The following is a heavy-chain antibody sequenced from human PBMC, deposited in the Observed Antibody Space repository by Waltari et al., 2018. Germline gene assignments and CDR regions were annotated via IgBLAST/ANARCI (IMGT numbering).Heavy chain of an antibody. CDR2: INHSGST. J-gene: IGHJ3*02. Sequence: QVQLQQWGAGLLKPSETLSLTCAVYGGSFSGYYWSWIRQPPGKGLEWIGEINHSGSTNYNPSLKSRVTISVDTSKNQFSLKLSSVTAADTAVYYCARDYGIAVAGTGAFDIWGQGTMVTVSS. D-gene: IGHD6-19*01. V-gene: IGHV4-34*01. CDR1: GGSFSGYY. CDR3: ARDYGIAVAGTGAFDI.